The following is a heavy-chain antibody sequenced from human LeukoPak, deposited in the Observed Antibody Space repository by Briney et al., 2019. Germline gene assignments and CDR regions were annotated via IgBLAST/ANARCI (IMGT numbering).Heavy chain of an antibody. V-gene: IGHV1-2*06. D-gene: IGHD2-15*01. J-gene: IGHJ4*02. Sequence: GSPNASPEPSGDTLNDDYMHWVPPAPGPRREWLRRISPKSENINDTQKFQGRVNMTWDKSISTAYMYLSRLTSEDTAVYYCTIDPGSYCSDGSCSFDYWGQGALVTVSS. CDR2: ISPKSENI. CDR3: TIDPGSYCSDGSCSFDY. CDR1: GDTLNDDY.